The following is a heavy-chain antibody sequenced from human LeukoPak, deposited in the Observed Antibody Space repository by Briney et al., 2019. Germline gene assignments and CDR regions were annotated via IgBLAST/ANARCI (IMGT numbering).Heavy chain of an antibody. D-gene: IGHD4-23*01. CDR3: AKRSDYSSNWNHFDY. V-gene: IGHV3-64*01. J-gene: IGHJ4*02. CDR2: ISGSGGTT. CDR1: GFTFSNYA. Sequence: GGSLRLSCAASGFTFSNYAMHWVRQPPGKGLEYVSSISGSGGTTYYAHSVKGRFTISRDNSKNTLYLQMNSLRAEDTAVYYCAKRSDYSSNWNHFDYWGQGTLVTVSS.